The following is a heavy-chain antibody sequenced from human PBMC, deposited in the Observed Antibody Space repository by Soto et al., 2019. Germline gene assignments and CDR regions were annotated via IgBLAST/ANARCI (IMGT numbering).Heavy chain of an antibody. D-gene: IGHD2-21*02. Sequence: GASVKVSCKASGYTFTSYGISWVRQAPGQGLEWMGWISAYNGNTNYAQKLQGRVTMTTDTSTSTAYMELRSLRSDDTAVYYCARVLGAYCGGDCLFDYWGQGTLVTVSS. J-gene: IGHJ4*02. CDR1: GYTFTSYG. CDR3: ARVLGAYCGGDCLFDY. V-gene: IGHV1-18*01. CDR2: ISAYNGNT.